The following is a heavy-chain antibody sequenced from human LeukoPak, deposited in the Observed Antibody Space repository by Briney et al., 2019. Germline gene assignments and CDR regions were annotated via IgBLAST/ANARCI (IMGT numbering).Heavy chain of an antibody. J-gene: IGHJ4*02. CDR1: GGSISSSSYY. CDR2: IYYSGST. Sequence: SETLSLTCTVSGGSISSSSYYWGWIRQPPGKGLEWIGSIYYSGSTYYNPSLKSRVTISVDTSKNQFPLKLSSVTAADTAVYYCARRSGGATMGYFDYWGQGTLVTVSS. CDR3: ARRSGGATMGYFDY. V-gene: IGHV4-39*01. D-gene: IGHD1-26*01.